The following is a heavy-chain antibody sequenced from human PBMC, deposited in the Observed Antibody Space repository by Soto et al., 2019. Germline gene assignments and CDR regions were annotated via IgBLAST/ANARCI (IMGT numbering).Heavy chain of an antibody. J-gene: IGHJ3*01. Sequence: GGSLRLSCAASGFTFSDYYMSWIRQAPGKGLEWVSYISSSSSYTNYADSVKGRFTISRDNAKNSLYLQMNSLRAEDTAVYYCASPSIGHYYDSSGPPDAFAFWGQGTMVTVS. V-gene: IGHV3-11*06. CDR3: ASPSIGHYYDSSGPPDAFAF. CDR1: GFTFSDYY. CDR2: ISSSSSYT. D-gene: IGHD3-22*01.